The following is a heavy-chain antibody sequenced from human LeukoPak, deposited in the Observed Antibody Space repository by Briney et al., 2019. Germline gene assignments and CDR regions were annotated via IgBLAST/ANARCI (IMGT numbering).Heavy chain of an antibody. V-gene: IGHV4-4*07. J-gene: IGHJ6*04. CDR1: GGSISRYY. Sequence: PSETLSLTCTVSGGSISRYYWSWIRQPAGKGLQWIGRIYGSGSTTYNPSLKSRLTMSVDTSKNQFSLKLSSMTAADTAVYYCARDSITMIVVVTDRNHGLDVWGKGTTVTVSS. CDR2: IYGSGST. D-gene: IGHD3-22*01. CDR3: ARDSITMIVVVTDRNHGLDV.